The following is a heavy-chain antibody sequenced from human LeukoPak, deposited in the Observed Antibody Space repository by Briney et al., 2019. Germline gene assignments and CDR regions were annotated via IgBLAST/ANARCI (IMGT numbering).Heavy chain of an antibody. J-gene: IGHJ4*02. Sequence: QPGRSLRLSCAASGFTFSSYAMHWVRQAPGKGLEWVAVISYDGSNKYYADSVKGRFTISRDNSKNTLYLQMNSLRAEGTAGYYCAGDGRVLLWFGELWFDYWGQGTLVTVSS. V-gene: IGHV3-30*04. CDR1: GFTFSSYA. CDR3: AGDGRVLLWFGELWFDY. CDR2: ISYDGSNK. D-gene: IGHD3-10*01.